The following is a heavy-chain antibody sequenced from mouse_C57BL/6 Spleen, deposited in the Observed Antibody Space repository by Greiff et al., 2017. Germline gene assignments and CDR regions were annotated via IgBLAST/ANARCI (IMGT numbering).Heavy chain of an antibody. CDR2: IYPGDGDT. Sequence: LQESGPELVKPGASVKISCKASGYAFSSSWMNWVKQRPGKGLEWIGRIYPGDGDTNYNGKFKGKATLTADKSSSTAYMQLSSLTSEDSAVYFCANYYGSSYDWYFDVWGTGTTVTVSS. CDR1: GYAFSSSW. D-gene: IGHD1-1*01. CDR3: ANYYGSSYDWYFDV. V-gene: IGHV1-82*01. J-gene: IGHJ1*03.